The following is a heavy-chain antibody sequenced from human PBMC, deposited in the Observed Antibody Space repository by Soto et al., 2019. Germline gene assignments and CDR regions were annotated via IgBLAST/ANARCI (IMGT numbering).Heavy chain of an antibody. V-gene: IGHV1-69*13. D-gene: IGHD3-3*01. Sequence: SVKVSCKASGGTFSSYAISWVRQAPGQGLEWMGGIIPIFGTANYAQKFQGRVTITADESTSTAYMELSSLRSEDTAVYYCASYSAVTIFGVVRAVSTYGMDVWGQGTTVTVSS. J-gene: IGHJ6*02. CDR3: ASYSAVTIFGVVRAVSTYGMDV. CDR1: GGTFSSYA. CDR2: IIPIFGTA.